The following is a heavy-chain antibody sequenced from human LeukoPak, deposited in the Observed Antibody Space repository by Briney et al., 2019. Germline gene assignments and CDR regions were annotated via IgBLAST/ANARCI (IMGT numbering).Heavy chain of an antibody. CDR1: GYTFTGYY. J-gene: IGHJ4*02. CDR2: INPNSGGT. D-gene: IGHD3-16*02. CDR3: ARGIYDYVWGSYRLNDY. Sequence: ASVKVSCKASGYTFTGYYMHRVRQAPGQGLEWMGWINPNSGGTNYAQKFQGRVTMTRDTSISTAYMELSRLRSDDTAVYYCARGIYDYVWGSYRLNDYWGQGTLVTVSS. V-gene: IGHV1-2*02.